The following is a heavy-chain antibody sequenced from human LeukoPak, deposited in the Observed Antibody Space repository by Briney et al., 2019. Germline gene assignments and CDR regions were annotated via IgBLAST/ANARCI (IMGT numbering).Heavy chain of an antibody. CDR1: GFTFSYYE. J-gene: IGHJ4*02. D-gene: IGHD3-16*01. CDR3: ASGYTYAGDY. CDR2: ISGGGSPI. V-gene: IGHV3-48*03. Sequence: GGSLRLSCAASGFTFSYYEMNWVRQAPGKGLEWVSYISGGGSPIYYADSVKGRFTISRDNARNSLYLQMNNLRAEDTAVYYCASGYTYAGDYWGQGTLVTVSS.